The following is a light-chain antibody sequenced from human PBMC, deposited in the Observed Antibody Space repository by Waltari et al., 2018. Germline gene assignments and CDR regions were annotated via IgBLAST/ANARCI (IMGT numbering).Light chain of an antibody. CDR3: QQYYSTPLT. Sequence: DIVMTQSPDFLAVSLGERATLRCKSSPSLLYSSNNYNYLAWYQQKPGQPPKLLISWASTRESGVPDRFSGSGSGTDFTLTINNLQAADVAVYYCQQYYSTPLTFGGGTKVEIK. CDR1: PSLLYSSNNYNY. CDR2: WAS. V-gene: IGKV4-1*01. J-gene: IGKJ4*01.